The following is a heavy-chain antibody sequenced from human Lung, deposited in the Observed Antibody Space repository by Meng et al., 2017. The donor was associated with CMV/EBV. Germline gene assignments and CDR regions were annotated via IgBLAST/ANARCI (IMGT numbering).Heavy chain of an antibody. CDR1: GYRFSDHY. Sequence: QVQLVQPGAELKSPGASVKFSCQTSGYRFSDHYTHWVRQAHGHGLEWMGWIYPNSGGTHYAQKFQDRVTMTRDTSISTVYMELSRLTSDDTAVYYCVRDHNWGPDYWRQGTLVTVSS. J-gene: IGHJ4*02. CDR2: IYPNSGGT. V-gene: IGHV1-2*02. D-gene: IGHD1-1*01. CDR3: VRDHNWGPDY.